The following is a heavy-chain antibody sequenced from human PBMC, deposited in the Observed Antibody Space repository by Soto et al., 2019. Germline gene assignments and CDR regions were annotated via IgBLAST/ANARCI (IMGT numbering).Heavy chain of an antibody. CDR3: ARDGENWDGYNFFGYYYYYGMDV. D-gene: IGHD5-12*01. J-gene: IGHJ6*02. CDR1: GFTFSSYW. Sequence: GGSLRLSCAASGFTFSSYWMHWVRQAPGKGLVWVSRINSDGSSTSYADSVKGRFTISRDNAKNTLYLQMNSLRAEDTAVYYCARDGENWDGYNFFGYYYYYGMDVWGQGTTVTVSS. CDR2: INSDGSST. V-gene: IGHV3-74*01.